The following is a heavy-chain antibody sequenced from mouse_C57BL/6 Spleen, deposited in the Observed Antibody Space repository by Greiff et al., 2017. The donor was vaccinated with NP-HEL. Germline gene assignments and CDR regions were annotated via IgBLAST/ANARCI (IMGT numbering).Heavy chain of an antibody. D-gene: IGHD2-4*01. J-gene: IGHJ1*03. CDR1: GYTFTDYY. CDR2: INPYNGGT. Sequence: VQLQQSGPVLVKPGASVKMSCKASGYTFTDYYMNWVKQSHGKSLEWIGVINPYNGGTSYNQKFKGKATLTVDKSSSTAYMELNSLTSEDSAVYYCARDGGLRQYFDVWGTGTTVTVSS. CDR3: ARDGGLRQYFDV. V-gene: IGHV1-19*01.